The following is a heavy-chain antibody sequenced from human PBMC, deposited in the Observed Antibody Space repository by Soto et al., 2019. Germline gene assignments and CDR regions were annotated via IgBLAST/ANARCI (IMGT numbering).Heavy chain of an antibody. CDR3: ATVPPRIVVVLAEFPT. J-gene: IGHJ4*02. Sequence: QVQLKQSGPGLVRPSGTLSLTCRVSGTSLSSSSWWAWVRQSPGKGLEWIGEIYHNGITKYNPSLKSRVSMSIDKSINQFSLKLTSVTAADTAVYYCATVPPRIVVVLAEFPTWGQGTLVTVSS. V-gene: IGHV4-4*02. D-gene: IGHD2-21*01. CDR1: GTSLSSSSW. CDR2: IYHNGIT.